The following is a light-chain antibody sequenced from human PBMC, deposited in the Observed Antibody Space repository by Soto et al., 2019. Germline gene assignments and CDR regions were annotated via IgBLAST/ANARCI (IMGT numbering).Light chain of an antibody. Sequence: QSALTQPASVSGSPGQSITISCTGTSSDVGGLNYVSWYQHHPGNAPKLIIYEVNHRPSGVSDRFSASKSDNTASLTISGLQTEDEADYYCSSFTISSTWVFGGGTKLTVL. V-gene: IGLV2-14*01. CDR1: SSDVGGLNY. J-gene: IGLJ3*02. CDR2: EVN. CDR3: SSFTISSTWV.